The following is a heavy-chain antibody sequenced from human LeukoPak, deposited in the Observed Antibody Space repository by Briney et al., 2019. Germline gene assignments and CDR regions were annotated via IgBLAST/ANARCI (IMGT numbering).Heavy chain of an antibody. CDR3: ASRYYYDTRGYFLH. CDR2: IYYSGST. D-gene: IGHD3-22*01. V-gene: IGHV4-39*01. Sequence: SKTLSLTCTVSGNSIRSSSYYWGWIRQSPEKGLEWIGSIYYSGSTYYSASFKSRVTISVDTSQNQFSLKLRSVTAADRAVYYCASRYYYDTRGYFLHWGQGTLVTVSS. CDR1: GNSIRSSSYY. J-gene: IGHJ1*01.